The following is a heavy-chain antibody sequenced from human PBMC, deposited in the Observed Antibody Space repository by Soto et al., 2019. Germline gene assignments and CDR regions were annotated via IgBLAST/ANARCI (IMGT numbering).Heavy chain of an antibody. J-gene: IGHJ4*02. CDR2: INYSEST. Sequence: SETLSLTCAVYGGSFSGYYWSWIRQPPGKGLEWIGEINYSESTYYNPSLKSRVTISVDTSKNQFSLKLSSVTAADTAVYYCARHETMIVVVIYWGQGTLVTVSS. CDR1: GGSFSGYY. V-gene: IGHV4-34*01. D-gene: IGHD3-22*01. CDR3: ARHETMIVVVIY.